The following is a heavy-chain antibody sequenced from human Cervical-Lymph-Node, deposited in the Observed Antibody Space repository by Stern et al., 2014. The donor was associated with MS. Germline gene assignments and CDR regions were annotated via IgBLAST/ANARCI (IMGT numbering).Heavy chain of an antibody. CDR2: IYYSGST. D-gene: IGHD2-15*01. CDR1: GGSISSYY. V-gene: IGHV4-59*01. Sequence: QVQLQESGPGLVKPSETLSLTCSVSGGSISSYYWSWIRQPPGKGLEWIGYIYYSGSTYYNPSLESRVTISVDTSKNHFSLNLRSVTAADTAVYYCARGHPYCSGGSCYERVIDYWGQGTLVTVSS. J-gene: IGHJ4*02. CDR3: ARGHPYCSGGSCYERVIDY.